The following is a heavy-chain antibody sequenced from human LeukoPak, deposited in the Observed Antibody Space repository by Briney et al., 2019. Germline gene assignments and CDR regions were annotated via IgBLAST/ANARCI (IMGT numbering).Heavy chain of an antibody. Sequence: SVKVSCKASGYTFTGYYMHWVRQAPGQGLEWMGWINPNSGGTNYAQKFQGRVTMTRDTSISTAYMELSRLRSDDTAVYYCARVGDYSNYGWFDPWGQGTLVTVSS. CDR1: GYTFTGYY. D-gene: IGHD4-11*01. CDR3: ARVGDYSNYGWFDP. V-gene: IGHV1-2*02. CDR2: INPNSGGT. J-gene: IGHJ5*02.